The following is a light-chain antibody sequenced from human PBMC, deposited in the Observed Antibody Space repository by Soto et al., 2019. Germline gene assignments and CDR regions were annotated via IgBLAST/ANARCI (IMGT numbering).Light chain of an antibody. CDR1: QDISNY. Sequence: DIQMTQSPSSLSASVGDRVTITCQASQDISNYLNWYQQKPGQAPKLLIYDASNLETGVPSRFSGSGSGTDFTFTISSLQTEDIATYYCQQYDNLPALTFGGGTKVDIK. V-gene: IGKV1-33*01. J-gene: IGKJ4*01. CDR2: DAS. CDR3: QQYDNLPALT.